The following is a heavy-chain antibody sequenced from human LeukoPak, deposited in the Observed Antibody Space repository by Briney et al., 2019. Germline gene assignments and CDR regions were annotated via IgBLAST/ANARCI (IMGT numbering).Heavy chain of an antibody. V-gene: IGHV3-33*01. CDR3: ARRSGYCSSTSCYPDY. J-gene: IGHJ4*02. D-gene: IGHD2-2*01. CDR2: IWYDGSNK. Sequence: GRSLRLSCAASGFTFSSYGMHWVRQAPGKGLEWVAVIWYDGSNKYYADSVKGRFTISRDNAKNSLYLQMNRLRAEDTAVYYCARRSGYCSSTSCYPDYWGQGTLVTVSS. CDR1: GFTFSSYG.